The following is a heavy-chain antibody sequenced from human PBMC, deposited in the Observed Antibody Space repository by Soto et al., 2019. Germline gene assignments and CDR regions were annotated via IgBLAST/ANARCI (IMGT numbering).Heavy chain of an antibody. J-gene: IGHJ4*02. CDR3: AKDHGYAGGWHTPYYFDS. D-gene: IGHD2-2*01. V-gene: IGHV3-23*01. CDR2: ISARGGSS. CDR1: GFSFNSYA. Sequence: EVHLLESGGGLVQPGGSLRLSCAASGFSFNSYAMVWVRQAPGKGLEWVSVISARGGSSYFADSVKGRFTISRDNSKSTLYLQMNSLRAADTAVYYCAKDHGYAGGWHTPYYFDSWGQGTLVTVSS.